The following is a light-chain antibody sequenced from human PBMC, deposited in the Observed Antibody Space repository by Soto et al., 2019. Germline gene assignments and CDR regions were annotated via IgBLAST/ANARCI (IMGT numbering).Light chain of an antibody. Sequence: PGARATLSCRASQSVTSNYLAWFQQKPGQAPRLLIYGASTRATGIPDRFSGSGSGTDFTLTISRLEPEDFAVYYCQQYDGSRTFGQGTKLEIK. V-gene: IGKV3-20*01. CDR3: QQYDGSRT. J-gene: IGKJ2*01. CDR1: QSVTSNY. CDR2: GAS.